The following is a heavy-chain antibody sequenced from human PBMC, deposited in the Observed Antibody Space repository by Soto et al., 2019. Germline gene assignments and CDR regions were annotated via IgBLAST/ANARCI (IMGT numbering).Heavy chain of an antibody. CDR2: IEGSGEIT. V-gene: IGHV3-23*01. J-gene: IGHJ5*02. D-gene: IGHD3-10*01. Sequence: PGGSLRLSCAASGFMLSTTDMSWVRQAPGKGLEWLTTIEGSGEITYYADSVKGRFTISRDNSKSTVYLQMDSLTADDTAVYFCVKNSGWFNTWGQGTPVTVSS. CDR3: VKNSGWFNT. CDR1: GFMLSTTD.